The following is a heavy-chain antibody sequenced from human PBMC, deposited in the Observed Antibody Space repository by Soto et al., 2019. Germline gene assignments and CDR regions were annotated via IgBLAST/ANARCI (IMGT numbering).Heavy chain of an antibody. CDR1: GGSISSGGYY. V-gene: IGHV4-31*03. CDR3: ARGVPATAPPDY. CDR2: IYYSGST. D-gene: IGHD2-2*01. J-gene: IGHJ4*02. Sequence: QVQLQESGPGLVKPSQTLSLTCTVSGGSISSGGYYWSWIRQHPGKGLEWIGCIYYSGSTYYNPSLKSRVTISVDTSKNQFSPKLSSVTAADTAMYYCARGVPATAPPDYWGQGTLVTVSS.